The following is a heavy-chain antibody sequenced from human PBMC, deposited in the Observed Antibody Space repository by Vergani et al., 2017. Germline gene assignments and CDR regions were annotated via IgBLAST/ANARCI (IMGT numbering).Heavy chain of an antibody. CDR2: IIPIFGTA. D-gene: IGHD4-11*01. Sequence: QVQLVQSGAEVKKPGSSVKVSCKASGGTFSSYAISWVRQAPGQGLEWMGRIIPIFGTANYAQKFQGRVTITADKSTSTAYMELSSLRSEDTAVYYCARGPLPVYSNKNWFDPWGQGTLVTVSS. CDR3: ARGPLPVYSNKNWFDP. J-gene: IGHJ5*02. CDR1: GGTFSSYA. V-gene: IGHV1-69*14.